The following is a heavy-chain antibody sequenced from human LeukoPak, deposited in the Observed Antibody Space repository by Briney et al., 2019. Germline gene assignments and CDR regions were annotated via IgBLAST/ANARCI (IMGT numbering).Heavy chain of an antibody. Sequence: SETLSLTCTVSGGSISSSSYYWGWIRQPPGKGLEWIGSIYYSGSTYYNPSLKSRVTISVDTSKNQFSLKLSSVTAADTAVYYCARERTMVRGVYDAFDIWGQGTMVTVSS. V-gene: IGHV4-39*02. CDR1: GGSISSSSYY. CDR2: IYYSGST. CDR3: ARERTMVRGVYDAFDI. J-gene: IGHJ3*02. D-gene: IGHD3-10*01.